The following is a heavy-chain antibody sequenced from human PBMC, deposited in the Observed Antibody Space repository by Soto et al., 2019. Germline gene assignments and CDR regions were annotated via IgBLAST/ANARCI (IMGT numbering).Heavy chain of an antibody. D-gene: IGHD3-22*01. CDR3: ARGSYDSSGYYFLDP. CDR1: GFTVSSNY. V-gene: IGHV3-53*01. CDR2: IYSGGST. J-gene: IGHJ5*02. Sequence: GGFLRLSCAASGFTVSSNYMSWVRQAPGKGLEWVSVIYSGGSTYYADSVKGRFTISRDNSKNTLYLQMNSLRAEDTAVYYCARGSYDSSGYYFLDPWGQGTLVTVSS.